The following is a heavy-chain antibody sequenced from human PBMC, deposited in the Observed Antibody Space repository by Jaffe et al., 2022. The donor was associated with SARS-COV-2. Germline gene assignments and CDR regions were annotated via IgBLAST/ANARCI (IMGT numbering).Heavy chain of an antibody. CDR3: ARREF. J-gene: IGHJ4*02. CDR2: IGGNGRNK. V-gene: IGHV3-23*01. Sequence: EVQMLESGGDLVHPGGSLRLSCAASGFIFSNYAMTWVRQAPGKGLEWVSSIGGNGRNKFYADAVRGRFTISRDNSKSTLYLEMNRLRADDTAVYYCARREFWGQGTLVTVSS. CDR1: GFIFSNYA. D-gene: IGHD3-10*01.